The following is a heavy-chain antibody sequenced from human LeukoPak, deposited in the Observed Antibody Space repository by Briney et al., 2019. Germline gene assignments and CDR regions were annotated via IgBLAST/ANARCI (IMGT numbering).Heavy chain of an antibody. CDR1: GGSFSGYY. D-gene: IGHD3-9*01. CDR2: INHSGST. V-gene: IGHV4-34*01. CDR3: VRGLADWRRYYYYYMDV. Sequence: SETLSLTCAVYGGSFSGYYWSWIRQPPGKGLEWIGEINHSGSTNYNPSLKSRVTISVDTSKNQFSLKLSSVTAADTAVYYCVRGLADWRRYYYYYMDVWGKGTTVTVS. J-gene: IGHJ6*03.